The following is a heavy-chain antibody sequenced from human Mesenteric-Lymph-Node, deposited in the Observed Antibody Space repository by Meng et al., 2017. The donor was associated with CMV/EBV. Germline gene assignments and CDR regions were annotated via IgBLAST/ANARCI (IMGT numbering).Heavy chain of an antibody. V-gene: IGHV3-66*01. CDR3: TGDSVSNPNLDY. CDR2: IYRGDNT. J-gene: IGHJ4*02. Sequence: EVQLVEAGGCLVQPGGSLGLSCAASGFNVRDKYMSWVRQAPGKGLEWVCIIYRGDNTYYIDSVKDRFTVSRDNSKNTMYLQMNSLRVEDTAVYYCTGDSVSNPNLDYWGQGTLVTVSS. D-gene: IGHD3-10*01. CDR1: GFNVRDKY.